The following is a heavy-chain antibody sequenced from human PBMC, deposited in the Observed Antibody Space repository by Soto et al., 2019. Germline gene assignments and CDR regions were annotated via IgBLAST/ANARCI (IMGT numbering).Heavy chain of an antibody. D-gene: IGHD2-21*01. CDR1: GGSISSYY. V-gene: IGHV4-59*01. J-gene: IGHJ3*02. CDR2: IYYSGST. Sequence: QVQLQESGPGLVKPSETLSLTCTVSGGSISSYYWSWIRQPPGKGLEWIGYIYYSGSTNYNPSLKSRATLSVDTSKNQFSLELSSVTASDTAVYYCARAGGHCYDAFDIWGQGTMVTVSS. CDR3: ARAGGHCYDAFDI.